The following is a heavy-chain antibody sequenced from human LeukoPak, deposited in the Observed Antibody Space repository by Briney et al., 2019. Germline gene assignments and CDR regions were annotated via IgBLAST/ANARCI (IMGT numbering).Heavy chain of an antibody. Sequence: GGSLRPSCAASGFTFSSYAMIWVRQAPGKGLEWVSAISGSGGSTYYADSVKGRFTISRDNSKNTLYLQMNSLRAEDTAVYYCAKPAALNVYFDYWGQGTLVTVSS. CDR3: AKPAALNVYFDY. CDR2: ISGSGGST. D-gene: IGHD2-2*01. CDR1: GFTFSSYA. V-gene: IGHV3-23*01. J-gene: IGHJ4*02.